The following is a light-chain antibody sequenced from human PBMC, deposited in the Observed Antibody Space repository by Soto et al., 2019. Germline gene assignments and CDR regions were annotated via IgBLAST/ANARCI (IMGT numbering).Light chain of an antibody. CDR3: CSYVGIRNFV. Sequence: QSVLTQPDSLSGSPGQSITISCTGSSSDIGGFDLASWYQQHPGKAPKLLLYEVNKRPSGVSNRFSGSKSGNTASLTISGLQADDEAYYYCCSYVGIRNFVFGGGTKVTVL. V-gene: IGLV2-23*02. CDR1: SSDIGGFDL. J-gene: IGLJ2*01. CDR2: EVN.